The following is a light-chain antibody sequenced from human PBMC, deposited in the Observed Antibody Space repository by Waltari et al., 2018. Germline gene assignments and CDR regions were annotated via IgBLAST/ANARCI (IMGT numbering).Light chain of an antibody. Sequence: DIQMTQSPSSLSAFVGDRVTITCRASQTINRWLNWYHHSPGKAPKLLIFGASSLQSGVPSRVTGSGSGTDFSLTISSLQPEDFGTYYCQQSATSPWTFGQGTRVEIK. CDR3: QQSATSPWT. V-gene: IGKV1-39*01. CDR1: QTINRW. CDR2: GAS. J-gene: IGKJ1*01.